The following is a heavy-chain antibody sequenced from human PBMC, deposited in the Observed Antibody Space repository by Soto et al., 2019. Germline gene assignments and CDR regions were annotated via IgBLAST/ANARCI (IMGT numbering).Heavy chain of an antibody. V-gene: IGHV1-2*02. CDR3: ARDHGGTWFGP. D-gene: IGHD3-16*01. Sequence: QVQLVQSGAEVKKPGASVKVSCEASGYPFTAYYIHWMRQAPGQGLEWMGWISPNSGDTKYAQKFQGRVTMIRDTSISTAYMELTSLRSDDTAVYYCARDHGGTWFGPWGQGTLVTVSS. CDR1: GYPFTAYY. J-gene: IGHJ5*01. CDR2: ISPNSGDT.